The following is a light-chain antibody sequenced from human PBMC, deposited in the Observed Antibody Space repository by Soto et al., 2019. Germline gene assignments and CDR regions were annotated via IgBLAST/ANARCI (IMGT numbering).Light chain of an antibody. Sequence: QSVLTQPASVSGSPGQSITISCTGTSSDVGGYDYVSWYQQRPGKAPKLIIFEVSYRPSGVSNRFSGSKSGNTASLTISGLQAEDEADYYCSSYTITSTWVFGGGTKVTVL. CDR2: EVS. CDR3: SSYTITSTWV. CDR1: SSDVGGYDY. J-gene: IGLJ3*02. V-gene: IGLV2-14*01.